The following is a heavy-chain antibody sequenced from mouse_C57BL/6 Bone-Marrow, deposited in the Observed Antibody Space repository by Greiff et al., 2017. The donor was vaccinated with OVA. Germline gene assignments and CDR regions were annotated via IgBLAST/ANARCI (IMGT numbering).Heavy chain of an antibody. J-gene: IGHJ1*03. CDR3: ARLGRRLGAFYWYFDV. Sequence: VQLQQSGPELVKPGASVKIPCKASGYTFTDYNMDWVKQSHGKSLEWIGVLHPNNGSTNYNQKVKRKATVTVDKSSSTAYMELRSLTSEDTAVYYCARLGRRLGAFYWYFDVWGTGTTVTVSS. V-gene: IGHV1-18*01. CDR1: GYTFTDYN. D-gene: IGHD2-2*01. CDR2: LHPNNGST.